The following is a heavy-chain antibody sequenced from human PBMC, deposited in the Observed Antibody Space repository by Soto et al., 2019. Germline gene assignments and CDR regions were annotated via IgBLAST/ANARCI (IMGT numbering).Heavy chain of an antibody. J-gene: IGHJ6*04. CDR3: AKDLSSVTNYLDV. V-gene: IGHV3-23*01. CDR1: GFMFRNYV. CDR2: ISASGGSP. D-gene: IGHD3-10*02. Sequence: EGQLLESGGELVQPGGSLRLSCAASGFMFRNYVMTWVRQAPGRGLDWVSAISASGGSPFYADSVKGRFTISRDNSKNTVYLQMNSLRVEDTAVYYCAKDLSSVTNYLDVWGKGTTVTVSS.